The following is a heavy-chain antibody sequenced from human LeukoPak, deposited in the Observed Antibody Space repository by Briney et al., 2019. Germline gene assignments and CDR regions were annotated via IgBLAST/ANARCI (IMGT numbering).Heavy chain of an antibody. D-gene: IGHD3-3*01. CDR1: GFTFDDYA. CDR2: ISGDGGST. CDR3: AKDTTIFGVAPPDY. V-gene: IGHV3-43*02. J-gene: IGHJ4*02. Sequence: GGSLRLSCAASGFTFDDYAKHWVRQAPGKGLEWFSLISGDGGSTYYADSAKGRFTISRDNSKNSLYLQMNSLRTEDTALYYCAKDTTIFGVAPPDYWGQGTLVTVSS.